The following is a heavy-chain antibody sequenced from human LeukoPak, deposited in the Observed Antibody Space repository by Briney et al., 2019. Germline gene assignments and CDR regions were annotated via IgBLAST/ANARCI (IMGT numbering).Heavy chain of an antibody. V-gene: IGHV3-23*01. Sequence: PGGSLRLSCAASGFTFSGYAMSWVRQAPGKGLEWVSSISGSGDSTYYADSVKGRFTIARDNSKNTLSLQTNSLRADDTAVYYCAKEKETTAPYNWFDPWGQGTLVTVSS. CDR2: ISGSGDST. CDR3: AKEKETTAPYNWFDP. CDR1: GFTFSGYA. D-gene: IGHD4-11*01. J-gene: IGHJ5*02.